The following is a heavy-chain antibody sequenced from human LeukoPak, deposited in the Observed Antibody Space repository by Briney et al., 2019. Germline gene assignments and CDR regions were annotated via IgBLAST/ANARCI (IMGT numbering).Heavy chain of an antibody. CDR1: GYSISSGYY. V-gene: IGHV4-38-2*01. CDR2: IYYTGSS. CDR3: ARMSRLDY. J-gene: IGHJ4*02. Sequence: PSETLSLTCAVSGYSISSGYYWGWIRQPPGKGLEWIGSIYYTGSSSYNPSLKSRVTISVDTSKNQFSLRLTSVIAADTAVYYCARMSRLDYWGQGTLVTVSS.